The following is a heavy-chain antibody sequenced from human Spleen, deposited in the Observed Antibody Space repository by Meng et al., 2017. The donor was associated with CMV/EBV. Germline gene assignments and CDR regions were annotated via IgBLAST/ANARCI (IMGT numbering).Heavy chain of an antibody. D-gene: IGHD3-22*01. CDR1: GFTFDDYI. V-gene: IGHV3-43*01. CDR2: INWDGSKT. Sequence: GGSLRLSCAASGFTFDDYIMHWVRQAPGKGLEWVSLINWDGSKTSYGDSVKGRFTISRDNSKNSLYLQMNSLRSEDTALYYCAKDYFFDNNKGNLDIFFDSWGQGTLVTVSS. CDR3: AKDYFFDNNKGNLDIFFDS. J-gene: IGHJ4*02.